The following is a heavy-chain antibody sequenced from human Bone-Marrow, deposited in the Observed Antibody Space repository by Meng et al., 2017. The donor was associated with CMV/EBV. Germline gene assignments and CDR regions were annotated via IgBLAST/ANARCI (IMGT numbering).Heavy chain of an antibody. J-gene: IGHJ4*02. CDR1: GFSFSDYY. D-gene: IGHD6-13*01. CDR3: ARLDSSPNEFDY. CDR2: ISNTGSTI. Sequence: GESLKISCAASGFSFSDYYMSWIRQAPGKGLEWVSYISNTGSTIYYADSVKGRFTISRDNAKNSLYLQMNSLRAEDTAVYYCARLDSSPNEFDYWGQGTRVTVSS. V-gene: IGHV3-11*01.